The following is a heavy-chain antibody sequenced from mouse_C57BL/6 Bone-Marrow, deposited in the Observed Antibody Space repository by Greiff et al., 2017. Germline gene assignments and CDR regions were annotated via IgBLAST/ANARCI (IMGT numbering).Heavy chain of an antibody. Sequence: QVQLQQPGAELVKPGASVKLSCKASGYTFTSYWMHWVKQRPGQGLEWIGMIHPNSGSTNYNEKFKSKATLTVDKSSSTAYMQLGSLTSEDSAVYYCARNAYYSNWDYWGQGTTLTVSS. CDR2: IHPNSGST. V-gene: IGHV1-64*01. D-gene: IGHD2-5*01. J-gene: IGHJ2*01. CDR3: ARNAYYSNWDY. CDR1: GYTFTSYW.